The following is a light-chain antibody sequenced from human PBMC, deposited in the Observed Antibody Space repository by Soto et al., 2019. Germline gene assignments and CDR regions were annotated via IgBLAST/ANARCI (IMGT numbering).Light chain of an antibody. V-gene: IGLV2-14*01. CDR3: SSYTSSSTLV. CDR1: SSDVGGYNY. Sequence: QSALAQPASGSGSPGQSITISCTGTSSDVGGYNYVSWYQQHPGKAPKLMIYEVSNRPSGVSNRFSSSKSGNTASLTISGLQAEDEADYYCSSYTSSSTLVFGTGTKVTVL. CDR2: EVS. J-gene: IGLJ1*01.